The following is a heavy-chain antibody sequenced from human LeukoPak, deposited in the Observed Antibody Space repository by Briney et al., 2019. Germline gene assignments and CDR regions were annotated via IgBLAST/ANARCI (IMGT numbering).Heavy chain of an antibody. CDR3: ATVHLSEEYYDFWSCYSY. CDR1: GGTFSSYA. D-gene: IGHD3-3*01. V-gene: IGHV1-69*13. Sequence: SVKVSCKASGGTFSSYAISWVRQAPGQGLEWMGGIIPIFGTANYAQKFQGRVTITADESTSTAYMELSSLRSEDTAVYYCATVHLSEEYYDFWSCYSYWGQGTLVTVSS. J-gene: IGHJ4*02. CDR2: IIPIFGTA.